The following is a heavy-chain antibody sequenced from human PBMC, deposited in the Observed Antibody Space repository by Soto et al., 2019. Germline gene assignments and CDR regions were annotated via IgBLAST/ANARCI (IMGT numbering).Heavy chain of an antibody. CDR3: ARDGVALERHCWFDP. CDR2: IIPIFGTA. CDR1: GGTFSSYA. V-gene: IGHV1-69*06. Sequence: GASVKVSCKASGGTFSSYAISWVRQAPGQGLEWMGGIIPIFGTANYAQKFQGRVTITADKSTSTAYMELSSLRSEDTAVYYCARDGVALERHCWFDPWGQGTLVTVSS. D-gene: IGHD1-1*01. J-gene: IGHJ5*02.